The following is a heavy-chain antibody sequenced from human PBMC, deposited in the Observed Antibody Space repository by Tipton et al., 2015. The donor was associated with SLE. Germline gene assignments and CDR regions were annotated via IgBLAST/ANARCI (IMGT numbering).Heavy chain of an antibody. CDR2: VYHTGNS. Sequence: TLSLTCTVSGYSIRSDYWWGWIRQPPGKGLEWIGNVYHTGNSYYNPSLESRVTIFADPSKNQFSLKLRSVTAADTAVYYCARGGGANWFDPWGQGTLVTVPS. CDR3: ARGGGANWFDP. CDR1: GYSIRSDYW. J-gene: IGHJ5*02. V-gene: IGHV4-38-2*02. D-gene: IGHD4-23*01.